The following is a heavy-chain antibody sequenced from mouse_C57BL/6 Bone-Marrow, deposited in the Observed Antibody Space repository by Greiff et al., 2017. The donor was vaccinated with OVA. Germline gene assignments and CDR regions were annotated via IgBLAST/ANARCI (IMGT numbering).Heavy chain of an antibody. J-gene: IGHJ4*01. D-gene: IGHD1-1*01. Sequence: VQLQQSGAELVRPGASVTLSCKASGYTFTDYEMHWVKQTPVHGLEWIGAIDPETGGTAYNQKFKGKAILTADKSSSTAYMELRSLTSEDSAVYYCTKDYGGSYWYAMDYWGQGTSVTVSS. V-gene: IGHV1-15*01. CDR2: IDPETGGT. CDR3: TKDYGGSYWYAMDY. CDR1: GYTFTDYE.